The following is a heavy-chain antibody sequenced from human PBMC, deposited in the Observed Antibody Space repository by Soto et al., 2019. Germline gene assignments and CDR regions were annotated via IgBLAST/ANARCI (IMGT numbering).Heavy chain of an antibody. Sequence: ASVKVSCKASGYTFTDYYIHWVRQAPGQGLEWMGVINPSGGSTTYAQRFQGRVTMTRDTSTSTVYMELSSLRSEDAAVYYCARGVMIAFGGVIVDNWFDPWGQGTLVTVSS. V-gene: IGHV1-46*01. D-gene: IGHD3-16*02. CDR2: INPSGGST. J-gene: IGHJ5*02. CDR1: GYTFTDYY. CDR3: ARGVMIAFGGVIVDNWFDP.